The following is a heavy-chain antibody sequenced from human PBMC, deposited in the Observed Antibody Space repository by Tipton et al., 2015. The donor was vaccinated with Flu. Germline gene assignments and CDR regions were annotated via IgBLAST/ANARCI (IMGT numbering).Heavy chain of an antibody. J-gene: IGHJ4*02. CDR1: GGSISSYY. Sequence: LRLSCTVSGGSISSYYWSWIRQPPGKGLEWIGYIYYSGSTNYNPSLKSRVTISVDTSKNQFSLKLSSVTAADTAVYYCAREGGSGFFDYWGQGTLVTVSS. CDR3: AREGGSGFFDY. D-gene: IGHD6-19*01. CDR2: IYYSGST. V-gene: IGHV4-59*01.